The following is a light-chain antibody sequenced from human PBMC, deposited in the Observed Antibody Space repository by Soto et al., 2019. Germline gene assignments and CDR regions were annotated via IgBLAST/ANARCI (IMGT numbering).Light chain of an antibody. CDR1: QIVFKGSNNKDC. CDR2: WAS. Sequence: DIVMTQSPDSLAVSLGERATINCSSMQIVFKGSNNKDCLAWYQQKPGQPPKLLLYWASTRESGVPDRFSGSGSGTDFTLTISSLQAEDVAIYYCQQFSSPPFFPFGQGTKVDIK. CDR3: QQFSSPPFFP. V-gene: IGKV4-1*01. J-gene: IGKJ2*01.